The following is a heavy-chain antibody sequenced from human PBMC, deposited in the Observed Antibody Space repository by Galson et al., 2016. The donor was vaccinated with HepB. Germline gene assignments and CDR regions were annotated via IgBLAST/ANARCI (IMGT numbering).Heavy chain of an antibody. Sequence: LSLTCTVSGDSISSKSYYWGWIRQPPGKVLEWIGSIYYSGETTYYTPSLKSRATVSLDTSKNQFSLKLTSVTAADTAVYYCARISSAIPNYWGQGTLVTVSS. J-gene: IGHJ4*02. CDR2: IYYSGETT. D-gene: IGHD5-18*01. CDR1: GDSISSKSYY. V-gene: IGHV4-39*07. CDR3: ARISSAIPNY.